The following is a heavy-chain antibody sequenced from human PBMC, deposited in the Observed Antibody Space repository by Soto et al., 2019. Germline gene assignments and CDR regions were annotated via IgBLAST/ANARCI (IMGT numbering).Heavy chain of an antibody. D-gene: IGHD1-1*01. CDR2: VYSTGGT. V-gene: IGHV4-59*08. CDR1: SGPSSSHN. J-gene: IGHJ6*02. Sequence: QVQLQQSGPGLVKPSETLSLTYSVSSGPSSSHNWGWIRQPPGRGLEWIGYVYSTGGTSYNPSLKSRVTISADTSTTHISLTLTSVTAAATAVYYCVRQGIGNLHGLVDVWGQGTTVRVSS. CDR3: VRQGIGNLHGLVDV.